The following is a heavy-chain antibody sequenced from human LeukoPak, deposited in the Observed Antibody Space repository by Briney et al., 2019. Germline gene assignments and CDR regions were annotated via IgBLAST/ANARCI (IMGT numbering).Heavy chain of an antibody. Sequence: GGSQRLSCAASGFTVSSNYMSWVRQAPGKGLEWVSVIYSGGSSYYADSVKGRFTISRDNFKNTLYLQMNSLRAEDTAVYYCARDGDCGGDCYSLDYWGQGTLVTVSS. J-gene: IGHJ4*02. CDR3: ARDGDCGGDCYSLDY. V-gene: IGHV3-53*01. CDR1: GFTVSSNY. D-gene: IGHD2-21*02. CDR2: IYSGGSS.